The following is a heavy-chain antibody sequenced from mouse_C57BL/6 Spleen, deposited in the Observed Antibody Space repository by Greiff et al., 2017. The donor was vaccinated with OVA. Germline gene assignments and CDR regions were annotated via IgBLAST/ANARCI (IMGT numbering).Heavy chain of an antibody. V-gene: IGHV1-64*01. CDR3: ARFLRGYYAMDY. CDR2: IHPNSGST. J-gene: IGHJ4*01. D-gene: IGHD3-2*02. Sequence: VQLQQPGAELVKPGASVKLSCKASGYTFTSYWMHWVKQRPGQGLEWIGMIHPNSGSTNYNEKFKSKATLTVDKSSSTAYMQLSSLTSEDSAVYYCARFLRGYYAMDYWGQGTSVTVSS. CDR1: GYTFTSYW.